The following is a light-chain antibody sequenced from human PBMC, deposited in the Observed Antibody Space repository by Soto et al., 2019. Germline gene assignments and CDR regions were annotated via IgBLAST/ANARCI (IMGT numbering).Light chain of an antibody. Sequence: QSVLTQPPSVSGAPGQGVTISCTGTRSNLGAGYDVHWYQQFPGAAPKLLIYANNKRPSGVLDRFSGSKSGTSASLAITGLQAEDEADYYCQSYDNSPSGVWVFGGGTQLTVL. V-gene: IGLV1-40*01. J-gene: IGLJ3*02. CDR2: ANN. CDR1: RSNLGAGYD. CDR3: QSYDNSPSGVWV.